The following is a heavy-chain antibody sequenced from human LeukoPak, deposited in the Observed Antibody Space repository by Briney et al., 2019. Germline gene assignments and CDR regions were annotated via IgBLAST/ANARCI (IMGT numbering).Heavy chain of an antibody. CDR1: GFTFSSYS. CDR2: ISSGSSYI. CDR3: ASTFGGVIVRRFDS. D-gene: IGHD3-16*02. V-gene: IGHV3-21*01. Sequence: GGSLRLSCAASGFTFSSYSMNWVRQAPGKGLEWVSSISSGSSYIYYAGSVKGRFTISRDNAKNSLYLQMNSLRAEDTAVYYCASTFGGVIVRRFDSWGQGTLVTVSS. J-gene: IGHJ4*02.